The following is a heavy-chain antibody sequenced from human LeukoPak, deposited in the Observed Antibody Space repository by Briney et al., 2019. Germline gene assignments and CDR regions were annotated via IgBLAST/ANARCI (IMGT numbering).Heavy chain of an antibody. D-gene: IGHD6-13*01. V-gene: IGHV3-74*01. Sequence: GESLRLSSAASGFTFSSYWMLWVRQAPGKGLVWVSRINIDGTSTTYADSVKGRFTISRDNAKDTVYLQMNSLRAEDTAVYYCVRGRAAAGTFHMDVWGKGTTVTVSS. J-gene: IGHJ6*03. CDR3: VRGRAAAGTFHMDV. CDR2: INIDGTST. CDR1: GFTFSSYW.